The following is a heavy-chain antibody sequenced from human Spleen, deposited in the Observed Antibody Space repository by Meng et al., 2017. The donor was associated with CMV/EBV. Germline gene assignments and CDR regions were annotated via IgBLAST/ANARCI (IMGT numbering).Heavy chain of an antibody. V-gene: IGHV3-21*01. CDR3: ARPYSRSSRVWYGMDV. J-gene: IGHJ6*02. CDR1: GFTFSAYS. CDR2: ISSSSTYI. Sequence: GGSLRLSCAASGFTFSAYSMNWVRQAPGKGLEWVSSISSSSTYIYYADSLKGRFTISRNNAKNSLYLKMNSLRAEDTAVDYCARPYSRSSRVWYGMDVWGQGTTVTVSS. D-gene: IGHD6-6*01.